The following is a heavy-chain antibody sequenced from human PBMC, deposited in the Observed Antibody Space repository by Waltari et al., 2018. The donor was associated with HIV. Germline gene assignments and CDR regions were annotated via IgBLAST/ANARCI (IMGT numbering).Heavy chain of an antibody. Sequence: QVQLVQSGAELKKPGSSVKVSCKTSGGTFNNYAISWVRQAPGQGLEWMGGIIPIFDTTNDAQKFQGRVTITADKSTSTAYMELRSLRSADTALYYCAARKGYCSGGGCYSWDYWGQGTLVTVSS. J-gene: IGHJ4*02. CDR1: GGTFNNYA. CDR2: IIPIFDTT. D-gene: IGHD2-15*01. CDR3: AARKGYCSGGGCYSWDY. V-gene: IGHV1-69*06.